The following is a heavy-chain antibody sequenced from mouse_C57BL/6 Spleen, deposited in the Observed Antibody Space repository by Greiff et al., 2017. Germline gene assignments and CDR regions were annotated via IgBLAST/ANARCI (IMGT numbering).Heavy chain of an antibody. J-gene: IGHJ2*01. CDR1: GYTFTSYW. V-gene: IGHV1-64*01. CDR2: IHPNSGST. Sequence: QVQLKQPGAELVKPGASVKLSCKASGYTFTSYWMHWVKQRPGQGLEWIGMIHPNSGSTNYNEKFKSKATLTVDKSSSTAYMQLSSLTSEDSAVYYCARYSSGYRGYWGQGTTLTVSS. CDR3: ARYSSGYRGY. D-gene: IGHD3-2*02.